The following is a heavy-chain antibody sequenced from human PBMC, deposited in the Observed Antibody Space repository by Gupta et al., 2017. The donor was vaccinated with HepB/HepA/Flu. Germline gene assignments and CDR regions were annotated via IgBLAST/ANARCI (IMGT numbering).Heavy chain of an antibody. CDR3: ASPWIQLPMGGYYYYYGMDV. Sequence: EVQLLESGGGLVQPGGSLRLSCAASGFTFSSYAMSWVRQAPGTGLEWVSAISGSGGSTYYADSVKGRFTISRDNSKNTLYLQMNSLRAEDTAVYYCASPWIQLPMGGYYYYYGMDVWGQGTTVTVSS. V-gene: IGHV3-23*01. J-gene: IGHJ6*02. D-gene: IGHD5-18*01. CDR2: ISGSGGST. CDR1: GFTFSSYA.